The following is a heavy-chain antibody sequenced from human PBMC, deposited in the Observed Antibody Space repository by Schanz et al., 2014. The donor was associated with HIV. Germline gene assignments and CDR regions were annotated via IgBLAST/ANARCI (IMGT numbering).Heavy chain of an antibody. CDR3: AKRGPYTGRYEYFQQ. D-gene: IGHD1-26*01. Sequence: EVQLLESGGGLVQPGGSLRLSCAASGFTFSSYAMSWVRLAPGKGLEWVSTVGYGGDNTYYADSVEGRFTISRDNSKNTVYLQMNSLRAKDTALYYCAKRGPYTGRYEYFQQWGQGTLVTVSS. J-gene: IGHJ1*01. CDR2: VGYGGDNT. CDR1: GFTFSSYA. V-gene: IGHV3-23*01.